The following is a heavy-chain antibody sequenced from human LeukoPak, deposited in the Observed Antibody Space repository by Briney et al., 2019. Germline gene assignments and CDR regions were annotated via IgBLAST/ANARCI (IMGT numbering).Heavy chain of an antibody. CDR2: ISDSGDAT. V-gene: IGHV3-23*01. CDR1: GFIFSYG. Sequence: GGSLRLSCEVSGFIFSYGMNWVRQAPGKGLEWVSAISDSGDATYYADSVKGRFTVSRDNSKSTLYPQMHNLRAEDTALYYCAKERGHSKPFDYWGQGTLVTVSS. D-gene: IGHD4-23*01. J-gene: IGHJ4*02. CDR3: AKERGHSKPFDY.